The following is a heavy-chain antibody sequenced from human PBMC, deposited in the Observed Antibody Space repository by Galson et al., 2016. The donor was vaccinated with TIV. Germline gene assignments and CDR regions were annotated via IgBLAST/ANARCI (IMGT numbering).Heavy chain of an antibody. D-gene: IGHD1/OR15-1a*01. V-gene: IGHV1-2*04. CDR3: GKIGQEHDAFDT. CDR2: INPNSGGT. J-gene: IGHJ3*02. Sequence: SVKVSCKASGYTFTEYYIHWVRQAPGQGLEWMGWINPNSGGTMYAQKFQGWVTMTRDTSITTAYMELSRLKSDDTAVYYCGKIGQEHDAFDTWGQGTMVTVSS. CDR1: GYTFTEYY.